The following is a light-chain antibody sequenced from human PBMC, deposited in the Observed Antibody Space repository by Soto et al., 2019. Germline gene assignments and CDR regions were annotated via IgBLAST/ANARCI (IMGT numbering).Light chain of an antibody. CDR1: SSDVGGYKY. Sequence: QSVLTQPASVSGSPGQSITISCTGTSSDVGGYKYVSWYQQHTGKAPKLLIYDVNDRPSGVSIRFSGSKSGNAASLTISGLQTEDEAIYYCSSKTSSSTRLIFGGGTKVTVL. CDR3: SSKTSSSTRLI. J-gene: IGLJ2*01. V-gene: IGLV2-14*03. CDR2: DVN.